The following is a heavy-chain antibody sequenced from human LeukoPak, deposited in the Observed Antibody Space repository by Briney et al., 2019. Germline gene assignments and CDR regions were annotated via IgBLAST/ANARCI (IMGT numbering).Heavy chain of an antibody. D-gene: IGHD3-10*01. J-gene: IGHJ3*01. CDR3: ARGPDPVLRGPRRSFDL. Sequence: HSGGSLRLSCAASGFTVSSNYMSWVRQAPGKGLEWVSVISGNGGRTYYADSVKGRFIISRDDSKNTMSLQMNSLRLDDTAVYYCARGPDPVLRGPRRSFDLWGQGTMVTVSS. V-gene: IGHV3-53*05. CDR1: GFTVSSNY. CDR2: ISGNGGRT.